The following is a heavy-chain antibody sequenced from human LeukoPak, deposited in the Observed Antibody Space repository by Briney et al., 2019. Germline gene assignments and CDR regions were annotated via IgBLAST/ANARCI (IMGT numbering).Heavy chain of an antibody. Sequence: GGSLRLSCAASGFTFDDYAMHWVRQAPGKGLEWVLGISWNSGNIGYADSVKGRFTISRDNAKNSLFLQMNSLRAEDTALYYCSKGGSYSRLEYFHHWGQGTLVTVSS. CDR1: GFTFDDYA. V-gene: IGHV3-9*01. CDR3: SKGGSYSRLEYFHH. CDR2: ISWNSGNI. J-gene: IGHJ1*01. D-gene: IGHD1-26*01.